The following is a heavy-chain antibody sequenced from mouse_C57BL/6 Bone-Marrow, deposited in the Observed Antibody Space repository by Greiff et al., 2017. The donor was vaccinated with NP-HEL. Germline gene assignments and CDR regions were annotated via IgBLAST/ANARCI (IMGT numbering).Heavy chain of an antibody. CDR2: IYPRSGNT. Sequence: VQLQQSGAELARPGASVKLSCTASGYTFTSYGISWVKQRTGQGLEWIGEIYPRSGNTYYNEKFKGKATLTADKSSSTAYMELRSLTSEDSAVYFCARSGYYGSSPFAYWGQGTLVTVSA. CDR3: ARSGYYGSSPFAY. J-gene: IGHJ3*01. CDR1: GYTFTSYG. D-gene: IGHD1-1*01. V-gene: IGHV1-81*01.